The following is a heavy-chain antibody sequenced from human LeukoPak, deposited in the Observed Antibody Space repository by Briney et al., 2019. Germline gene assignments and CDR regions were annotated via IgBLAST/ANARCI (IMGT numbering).Heavy chain of an antibody. V-gene: IGHV1-69*05. CDR3: ARARDYYYYSMDV. CDR1: GGTFSSYA. CDR2: IIPIFDTS. Sequence: SVTVSCKASGGTFSSYAISWVRQAPGQGLEWMGGIIPIFDTSNYAQKFQGRVTITTDESTSTAYMELSSLRSEDTAVYYCARARDYYYYSMDVWGKGTTVTVSS. J-gene: IGHJ6*03.